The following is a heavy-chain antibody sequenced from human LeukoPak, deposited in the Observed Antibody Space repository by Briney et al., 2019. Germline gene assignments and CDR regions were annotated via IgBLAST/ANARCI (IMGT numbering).Heavy chain of an antibody. CDR3: ARISLTSGSSH. V-gene: IGHV4-39*07. J-gene: IGHJ4*02. Sequence: KPSETLSLTCTVSGGSISTSSYSWGWIRQPPGKGLEWIGSIYYSGSTYYNPSLKSRVTISVDTSKNQFSLKLSSVTAADTAVYYCARISLTSGSSHWGQGTLVTVSS. CDR1: GGSISTSSYS. D-gene: IGHD3-22*01. CDR2: IYYSGST.